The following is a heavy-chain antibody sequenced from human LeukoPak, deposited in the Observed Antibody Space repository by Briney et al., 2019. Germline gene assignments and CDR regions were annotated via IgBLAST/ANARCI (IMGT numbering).Heavy chain of an antibody. Sequence: PGGSLRLSCAASGFTFSDNYMTWVRQAPGKGLEWLSYISGNGGVIQYADSVKGRFTISRDNAKNLLYLQMDSLRVEDTAIYYCARDPRTVRIWGQGTLVTVSS. CDR3: ARDPRTVRI. V-gene: IGHV3-11*04. D-gene: IGHD1-1*01. J-gene: IGHJ4*02. CDR1: GFTFSDNY. CDR2: ISGNGGVI.